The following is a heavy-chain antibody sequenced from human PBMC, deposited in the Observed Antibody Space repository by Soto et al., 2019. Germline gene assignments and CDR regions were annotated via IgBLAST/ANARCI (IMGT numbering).Heavy chain of an antibody. V-gene: IGHV3-23*01. Sequence: EVQLLVSGGDLVQPGESLRLSCAASGFTFNNYAMTWVRQAPGKGLEWLSGISGSGGTTYYANSVKGRFIISRDNSNNTLYLQLNSLRVEDTATYYCAKSPTTTSPRVDSWGQGTLVTVSS. J-gene: IGHJ4*02. CDR3: AKSPTTTSPRVDS. D-gene: IGHD4-4*01. CDR2: ISGSGGTT. CDR1: GFTFNNYA.